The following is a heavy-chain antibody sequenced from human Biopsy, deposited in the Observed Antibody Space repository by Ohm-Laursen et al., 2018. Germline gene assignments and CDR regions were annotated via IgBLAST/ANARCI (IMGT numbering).Heavy chain of an antibody. D-gene: IGHD2-2*01. CDR1: GASITSYY. J-gene: IGHJ6*02. CDR2: INYRGNT. CDR3: ARDKITYCTSTSCDYFGMDV. V-gene: IGHV4-59*01. Sequence: GTLSLTCTVSGASITSYYWTWIRQAPGKTLEWIASINYRGNTNYNPSLKNRVTMSAHTSTNQFSLKLTSVTAADTAVYYCARDKITYCTSTSCDYFGMDVWGQGTTVTVS.